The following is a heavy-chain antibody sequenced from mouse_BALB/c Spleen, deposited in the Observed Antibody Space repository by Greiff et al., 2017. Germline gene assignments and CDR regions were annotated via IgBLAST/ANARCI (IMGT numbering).Heavy chain of an antibody. V-gene: IGHV7-3*02. J-gene: IGHJ2*01. CDR3: ARVYYDYDFDY. CDR1: GFTFTDYY. Sequence: KLQESGGGLVQPGGSLRLSCATSGFTFTDYYMSWVRQPPGKALEWLGFIRNKANGYTTEYSASVKGRFTISRDNSQSILYLQMNTLRAEDSATYYCARVYYDYDFDYWGQGTTLTVSS. D-gene: IGHD2-4*01. CDR2: IRNKANGYTT.